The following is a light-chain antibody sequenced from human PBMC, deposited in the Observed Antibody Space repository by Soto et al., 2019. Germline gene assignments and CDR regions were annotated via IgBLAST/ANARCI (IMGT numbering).Light chain of an antibody. J-gene: IGKJ2*01. CDR3: QHYNFWPHS. CDR1: QSVRDN. CDR2: RAS. V-gene: IGKV3-15*01. Sequence: EIVMTQSPASLSVSPVEVATLSCRASQSVRDNLAWYQQKPGQAPRLLIYRASIRATGVPARFSGSGYGTEFNLTISGLQSEDVSIYFCQHYNFWPHSFGQGTKVDI.